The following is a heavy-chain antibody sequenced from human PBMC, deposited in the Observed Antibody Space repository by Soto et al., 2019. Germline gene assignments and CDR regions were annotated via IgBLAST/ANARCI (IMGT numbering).Heavy chain of an antibody. CDR1: GFTFSSYE. D-gene: IGHD3-9*01. V-gene: IGHV3-48*03. Sequence: GGSLRLSCAASGFTFSSYEMNWVRQAPGKGLEWVSYISSSGSTIYYADSVKGRFTISRDNAKNSLYLQMNSLRAEDTAVYYCARGGPLRYFDWLPRGYFDYWGQGTLVTVYS. J-gene: IGHJ4*02. CDR3: ARGGPLRYFDWLPRGYFDY. CDR2: ISSSGSTI.